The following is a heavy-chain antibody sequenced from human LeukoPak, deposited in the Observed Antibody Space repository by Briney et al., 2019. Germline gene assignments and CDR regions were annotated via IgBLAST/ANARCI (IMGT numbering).Heavy chain of an antibody. Sequence: ASVKVSCKASGYTFTSYYMHWVRQAPGQGLEWMGIINPSGGSTSYAQKFQGRVTVTRDTSTSTVYMELSSLRSEDTAVYYCARGLRRRNSGSYREFDYWGQGTLVTVSS. CDR2: INPSGGST. V-gene: IGHV1-46*01. J-gene: IGHJ4*02. CDR1: GYTFTSYY. CDR3: ARGLRRRNSGSYREFDY. D-gene: IGHD1-26*01.